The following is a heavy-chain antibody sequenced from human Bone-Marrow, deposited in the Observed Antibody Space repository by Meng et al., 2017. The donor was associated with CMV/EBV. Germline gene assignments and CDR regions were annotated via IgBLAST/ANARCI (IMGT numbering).Heavy chain of an antibody. D-gene: IGHD4-11*01. Sequence: ASVKVSCKASGYTFTSYYMHWVRQAPGQGLEWMGIINPSGGSTSYAQKFQGRVTMTRDTSTSTVYMELSSLRSEDKAVYYCARVPTTNYYYYGMDVWGQGTTVTVSS. J-gene: IGHJ6*02. CDR2: INPSGGST. V-gene: IGHV1-46*01. CDR3: ARVPTTNYYYYGMDV. CDR1: GYTFTSYY.